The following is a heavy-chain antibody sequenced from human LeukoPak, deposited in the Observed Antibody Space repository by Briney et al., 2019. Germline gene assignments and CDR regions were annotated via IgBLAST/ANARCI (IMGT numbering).Heavy chain of an antibody. CDR3: ARVNHFLYGMDV. V-gene: IGHV4-31*03. Sequence: PSETPSITCTVSGGSISSGGYYWSWIRQHPGKGLEWIGYIYYSGSTYYNPSLKSRVTISVDTSKNQFSLKLSSVTAADTAVYYCARVNHFLYGMDVWGQGTTVTVSS. J-gene: IGHJ6*02. D-gene: IGHD1-14*01. CDR2: IYYSGST. CDR1: GGSISSGGYY.